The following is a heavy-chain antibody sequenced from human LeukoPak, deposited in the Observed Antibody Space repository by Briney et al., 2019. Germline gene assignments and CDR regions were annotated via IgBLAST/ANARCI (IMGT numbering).Heavy chain of an antibody. V-gene: IGHV2-70*11. CDR3: ARIRYSGSGSSYYFDY. CDR2: IDWVGDK. CDR1: GFSLSTSGMC. Sequence: SGPTLVKPTQTLTLTCTFSGFSLSTSGMCVSWIRQPPGKALEWLARIDWVGDKYYTTSLKTRLTISKDTSKNQVVLTMTNMDPVDTATYYCARIRYSGSGSSYYFDYWGQGTLVTVSS. D-gene: IGHD3-10*01. J-gene: IGHJ4*02.